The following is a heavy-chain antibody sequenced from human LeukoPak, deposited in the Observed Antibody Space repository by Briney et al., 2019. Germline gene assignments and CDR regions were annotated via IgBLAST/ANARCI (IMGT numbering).Heavy chain of an antibody. CDR1: GGSISSYY. Sequence: PSETLSLTCTVSGGSISSYYWSWIRQPPRKGLEWIGYIYYSGSTNYNPSLKSRVTISVDTSKNQFSLKLSSVTAADTAVYYCARKDDYYDSSGYYYYYYMDVWGKGTTVTVSS. J-gene: IGHJ6*03. D-gene: IGHD3-22*01. V-gene: IGHV4-59*01. CDR2: IYYSGST. CDR3: ARKDDYYDSSGYYYYYYMDV.